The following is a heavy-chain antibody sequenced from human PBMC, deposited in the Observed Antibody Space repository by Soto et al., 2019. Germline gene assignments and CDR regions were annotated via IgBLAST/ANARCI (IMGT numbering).Heavy chain of an antibody. D-gene: IGHD6-13*01. CDR2: IYPGGST. J-gene: IGHJ4*02. Sequence: QVQLQESGPGLVKPSGALSLTCAVSGGSISSSNLWTWVRQPPGKGLEWIGEIYPGGSTNYNPSLKSRVTISVDKSKNQFSLRLSSVTAADTAVYYCARSPRSIAAGGFDYWGQGILVTVSS. V-gene: IGHV4-4*02. CDR1: GGSISSSNL. CDR3: ARSPRSIAAGGFDY.